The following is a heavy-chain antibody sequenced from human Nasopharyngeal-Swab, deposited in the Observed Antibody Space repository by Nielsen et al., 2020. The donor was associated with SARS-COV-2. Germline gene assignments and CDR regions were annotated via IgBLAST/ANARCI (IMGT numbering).Heavy chain of an antibody. CDR2: ISYDGSNK. Sequence: GESLRISCAASGFTFSSYGMHWVRQAPGKGLEWVAVISYDGSNKYYADSMKGRFTISRDNSKNTLYLQMNSLRAEDTAVYYCAKDATYYDFWSGLFDYWGQGTLVTVSS. CDR3: AKDATYYDFWSGLFDY. CDR1: GFTFSSYG. J-gene: IGHJ4*02. V-gene: IGHV3-30*18. D-gene: IGHD3-3*01.